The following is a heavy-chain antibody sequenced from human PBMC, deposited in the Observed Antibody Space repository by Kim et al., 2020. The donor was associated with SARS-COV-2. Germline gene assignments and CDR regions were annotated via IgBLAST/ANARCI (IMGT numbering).Heavy chain of an antibody. J-gene: IGHJ3*02. D-gene: IGHD3-22*01. V-gene: IGHV4-4*09. CDR3: ARMNYSDSSGVDAFDI. Sequence: SLKSRVTISVDTSKNQFSLKLSSVTAADTAVYYCARMNYSDSSGVDAFDIWGQGTLVTVSS.